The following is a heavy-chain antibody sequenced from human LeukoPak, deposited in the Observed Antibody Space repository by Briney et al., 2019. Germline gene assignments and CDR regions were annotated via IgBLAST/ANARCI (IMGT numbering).Heavy chain of an antibody. CDR3: AREAVRGDTATLKGAMGY. Sequence: SQTLSLTCAISGDSVSSNSAAWNWIRQSPSRGLEWLGRTYYRSKWYNDYAVSVKSRITINPDTSKNQFSLQLNSVTPEDTAVYYCAREAVRGDTATLKGAMGYWGQGTLVTVSS. CDR1: GDSVSSNSAA. V-gene: IGHV6-1*01. D-gene: IGHD5-18*01. CDR2: TYYRSKWYN. J-gene: IGHJ4*02.